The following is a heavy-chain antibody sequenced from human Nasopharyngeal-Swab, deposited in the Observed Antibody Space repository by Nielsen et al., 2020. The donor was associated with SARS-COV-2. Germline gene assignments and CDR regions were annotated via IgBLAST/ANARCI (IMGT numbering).Heavy chain of an antibody. V-gene: IGHV3-23*01. CDR3: AKEPSYSSGWLSRFDP. J-gene: IGHJ5*02. D-gene: IGHD6-19*01. Sequence: VRQAPGKGLEWVSAISGSGGSTYYADSVKGRFTISRDNSKNTLYLQMNSLRADDTAVYYCAKEPSYSSGWLSRFDPWGQGTLVTVSS. CDR2: ISGSGGST.